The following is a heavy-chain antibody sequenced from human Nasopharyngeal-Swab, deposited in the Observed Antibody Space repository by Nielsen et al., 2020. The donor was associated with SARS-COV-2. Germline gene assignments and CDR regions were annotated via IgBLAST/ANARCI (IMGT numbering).Heavy chain of an antibody. CDR1: RYTLTSYA. D-gene: IGHD7-27*01. CDR3: ASESVTGAVGAFDI. V-gene: IGHV1-3*01. CDR2: INAGNGNT. J-gene: IGHJ3*02. Sequence: ASVKVPCKASRYTLTSYAMHRARQPPGQRLEWMGWINAGNGNTKYSQKFQGRVTITRDTSASTAYMELSSLRSEDTAVYYCASESVTGAVGAFDIWGQGTMVTVSS.